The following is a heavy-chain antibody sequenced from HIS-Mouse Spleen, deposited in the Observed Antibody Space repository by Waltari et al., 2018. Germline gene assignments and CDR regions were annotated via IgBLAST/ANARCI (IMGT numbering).Heavy chain of an antibody. CDR3: AREIPYSSSWYDWYFDL. Sequence: LQLQASGPGLVKPSETLSLTCTFPGGSISSSSYYWGWIRQPPGKGLEWIGSIYFGGSTYSNPALKSRVTISVDTSKNQFSLKLSSGTAADTAVYYCAREIPYSSSWYDWYFDLWGRGTLVTVSS. V-gene: IGHV4-39*07. CDR2: IYFGGST. J-gene: IGHJ2*01. D-gene: IGHD6-13*01. CDR1: GGSISSSSYY.